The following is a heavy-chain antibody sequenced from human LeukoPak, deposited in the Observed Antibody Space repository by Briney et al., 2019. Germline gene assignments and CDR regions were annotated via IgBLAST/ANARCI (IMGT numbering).Heavy chain of an antibody. CDR1: GTSMIDYY. V-gene: IGHV4-4*07. CDR2: IYDNTNS. J-gene: IGHJ5*01. D-gene: IGHD2-8*01. CDR3: ARDQEAYCTSSSCFQFAP. Sequence: SETLSLTCTVSGTSMIDYYWCWIRQPAGKGLQLIGRIYDNTNSNYNPSLKSRVTMFVDTSKNQFSLRLTSVTAADTATYYCARDQEAYCTSSSCFQFAPWGQGTLVIVSS.